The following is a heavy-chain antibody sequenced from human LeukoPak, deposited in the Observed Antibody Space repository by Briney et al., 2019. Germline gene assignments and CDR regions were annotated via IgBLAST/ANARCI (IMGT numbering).Heavy chain of an antibody. J-gene: IGHJ4*02. CDR1: GGSFSGYY. D-gene: IGHD6-19*01. V-gene: IGHV4-34*01. Sequence: SETLSLTCAVYGGSFSGYYWSWIRQPPGKGLEWIGEMNHSGSTNYNPSLKSRVTISVDTSKNQFSLKLSSVTAADTAVYYCARVKAVAGADYWGQGTLVTVSS. CDR2: MNHSGST. CDR3: ARVKAVAGADY.